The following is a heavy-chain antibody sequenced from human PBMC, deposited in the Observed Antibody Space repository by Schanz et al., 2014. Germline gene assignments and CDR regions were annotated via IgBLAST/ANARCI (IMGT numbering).Heavy chain of an antibody. CDR3: ASPPISVAGRLADY. CDR2: IDYAGST. CDR1: GFTFSSYN. J-gene: IGHJ4*02. V-gene: IGHV3-66*01. Sequence: EVQLVESGGGLIQPGGSLRLSCAASGFTFSSYNMNWVRQAPGKGLEWVSLIDYAGSTNYADSVKGRMTVSRDTSKNALFLQMNNLRAEDTAVYYCASPPISVAGRLADYWGQGILVAVSS. D-gene: IGHD6-19*01.